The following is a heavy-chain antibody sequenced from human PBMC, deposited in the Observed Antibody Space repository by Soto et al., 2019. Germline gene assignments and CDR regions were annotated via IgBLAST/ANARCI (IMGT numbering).Heavy chain of an antibody. Sequence: TETLSLTCAVSGVYIISGNWWTWVRQSPQRGLEYIGEIFHDGTANYYPSFERRVAISVDTSKNQFSLKLTSVTAADTAIYFCARLVYDTRLNYMYFDFWGQGTLVTV. V-gene: IGHV4-4*01. D-gene: IGHD3-10*01. J-gene: IGHJ4*02. CDR3: ARLVYDTRLNYMYFDF. CDR2: IFHDGTA. CDR1: GVYIISGNW.